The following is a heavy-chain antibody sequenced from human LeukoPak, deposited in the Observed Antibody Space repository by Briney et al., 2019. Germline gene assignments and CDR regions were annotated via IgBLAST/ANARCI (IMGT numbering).Heavy chain of an antibody. CDR1: GGXISSYY. D-gene: IGHD4-23*01. CDR3: ARGYGDNSGAFDI. V-gene: IGHV4-59*12. Sequence: SETLSLTCTVSGGXISSYYCSWIRQPPGKGLEWIGYIYYSGSTNYNPSLKSRVTISVDTSKNQFSLKLSSVTAADTAVYFCARGYGDNSGAFDIWGQGTLVTVSS. CDR2: IYYSGST. J-gene: IGHJ3*02.